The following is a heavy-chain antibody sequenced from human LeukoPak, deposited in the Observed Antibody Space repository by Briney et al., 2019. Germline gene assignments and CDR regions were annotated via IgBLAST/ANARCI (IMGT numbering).Heavy chain of an antibody. Sequence: SETLSLTCTVSGGSISSYYWSWIRQPPGKGLEWIGYIYYSGSTNYNPSLKSRVTISVDTSKNQFSLKLSSVTAADTAVYYCAGVPGDSSGYPLSYWYFDLWGRGTLVTVSS. J-gene: IGHJ2*01. V-gene: IGHV4-59*08. CDR1: GGSISSYY. CDR3: AGVPGDSSGYPLSYWYFDL. CDR2: IYYSGST. D-gene: IGHD3-22*01.